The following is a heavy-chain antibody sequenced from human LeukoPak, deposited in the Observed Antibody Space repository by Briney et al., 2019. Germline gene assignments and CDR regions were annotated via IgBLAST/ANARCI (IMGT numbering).Heavy chain of an antibody. D-gene: IGHD1-26*01. V-gene: IGHV3-33*08. CDR3: ARVATGSYHFDY. CDR2: IWFDESSQ. J-gene: IGHJ4*02. CDR1: GFSFSDSG. Sequence: GRSLTLSCAASGFSFSDSGMHWVRQAPGRGPEYVAGIWFDESSQYYADSVKGRFTISRDNAKNTLYVQMNSLRVEDTAVYYCARVATGSYHFDYWGQGTLVTVSS.